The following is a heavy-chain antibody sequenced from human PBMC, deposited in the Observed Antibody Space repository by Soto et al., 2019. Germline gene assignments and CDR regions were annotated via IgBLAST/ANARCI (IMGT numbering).Heavy chain of an antibody. Sequence: GGSLRLSCAASGFTFSSYAMSWVRQAPGKGLEWVSAISGSGGSTYYADSVKGRFTISRDNSKNTLYLQMNSLRAEDTAVYYCAKGVDYDGVFFVDYWGQGTLVTVSS. CDR3: AKGVDYDGVFFVDY. CDR1: GFTFSSYA. J-gene: IGHJ4*02. D-gene: IGHD4-17*01. V-gene: IGHV3-23*01. CDR2: ISGSGGST.